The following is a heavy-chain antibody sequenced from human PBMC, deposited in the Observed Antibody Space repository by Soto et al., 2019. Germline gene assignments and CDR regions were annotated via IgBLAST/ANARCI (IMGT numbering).Heavy chain of an antibody. CDR2: INPNSGGT. V-gene: IGHV1-2*04. Sequence: ASVKVSCKASGYTFTGYYMHWVRQAPGQGLEWMGWINPNSGGTNYAQKFQGWVTMTRDTSISTAYMELSRLRSDDTAVYCCARALIVATESYYYYGMDVWGQGTTVTVSS. D-gene: IGHD5-12*01. J-gene: IGHJ6*02. CDR3: ARALIVATESYYYYGMDV. CDR1: GYTFTGYY.